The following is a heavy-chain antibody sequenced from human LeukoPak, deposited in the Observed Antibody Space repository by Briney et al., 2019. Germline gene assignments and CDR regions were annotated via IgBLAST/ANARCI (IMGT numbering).Heavy chain of an antibody. D-gene: IGHD1-14*01. CDR1: GYTFTGYY. CDR2: INPNSGGT. V-gene: IGHV1-2*02. CDR3: ARSPRITGTTFYDY. J-gene: IGHJ4*02. Sequence: ASVKVSRKASGYTFTGYYMHWVRQAPGQGLEWMGWINPNSGGTNYAQKFQGRVTMTRDTSISTAYMELSRLRSDDTAVYYCARSPRITGTTFYDYWGQGTLVTVSS.